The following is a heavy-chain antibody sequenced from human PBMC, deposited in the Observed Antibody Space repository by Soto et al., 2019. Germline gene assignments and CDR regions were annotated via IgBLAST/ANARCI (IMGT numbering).Heavy chain of an antibody. CDR1: GGSISSYY. Sequence: TSETLSLTCTVSGGSISSYYWSWIRQPPGKGLEWIGYIYYSGSTNYNPSLKSRVTISVDTSKNQFSLKLSSVTAADTAVYYCARGLVLSEWQLEYYFDYWGQGTLVTVSS. CDR3: ARGLVLSEWQLEYYFDY. CDR2: IYYSGST. V-gene: IGHV4-59*01. J-gene: IGHJ4*02. D-gene: IGHD6-13*01.